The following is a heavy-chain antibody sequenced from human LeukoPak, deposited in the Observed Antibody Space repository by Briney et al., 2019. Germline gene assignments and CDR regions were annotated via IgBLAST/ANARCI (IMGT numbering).Heavy chain of an antibody. V-gene: IGHV3-11*01. CDR2: TSSSATTI. CDR1: GFTFTEYY. D-gene: IGHD4-17*01. J-gene: IGHJ4*02. CDR3: VRDRYGLFDY. Sequence: GGSLRLSCVVSGFTFTEYYMRWGRQAPGKGLEWISSTSSSATTIEYANSVRGRFTISRDKAKNSLFLQMNSLRAEDTAVYYCVRDRYGLFDYWGQGTLVTVAS.